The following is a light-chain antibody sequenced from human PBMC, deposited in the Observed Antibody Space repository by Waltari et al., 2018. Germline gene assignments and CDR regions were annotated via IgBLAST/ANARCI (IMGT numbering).Light chain of an antibody. Sequence: TCRSSDVNSWLACYQQKPGRAPSLLIYKTSNLQPGVPSRFSGSGSGTEFALTISSLQPDDFATYYCQQYDGSSQYTFGQGT. CDR2: KTS. J-gene: IGKJ2*01. CDR1: DVNSW. V-gene: IGKV1-5*03. CDR3: QQYDGSSQYT.